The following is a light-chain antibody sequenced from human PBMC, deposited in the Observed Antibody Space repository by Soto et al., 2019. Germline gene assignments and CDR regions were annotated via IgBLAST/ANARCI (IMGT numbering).Light chain of an antibody. V-gene: IGKV1D-12*01. CDR2: TAS. CDR3: QQPNSFPLT. J-gene: IGKJ4*01. CDR1: QDIGSW. Sequence: DSEVPQAASSVSASLGDRVTLTWRAGQDIGSWLTWYQHKPGKAPKLLISTASSLQSGVPSRFSGSGSGTEFTLTISSLQPEDFATYYCQQPNSFPLTFGGGTTVDIK.